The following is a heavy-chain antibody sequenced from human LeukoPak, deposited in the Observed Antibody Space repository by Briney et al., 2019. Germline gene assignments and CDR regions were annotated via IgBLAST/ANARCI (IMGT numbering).Heavy chain of an antibody. D-gene: IGHD6-19*01. CDR2: ISGSGGST. CDR1: GFTFSSYG. J-gene: IGHJ4*02. Sequence: GGSLRLSCAASGFTFSSYGMSWVRQAPGKGLEWVSAISGSGGSTYYADSVKGRFTISRDNSKNTLYLQMNSLRAEDTAVYYCARDPIAVAVMSFDYWGQGTLVTVSS. V-gene: IGHV3-23*01. CDR3: ARDPIAVAVMSFDY.